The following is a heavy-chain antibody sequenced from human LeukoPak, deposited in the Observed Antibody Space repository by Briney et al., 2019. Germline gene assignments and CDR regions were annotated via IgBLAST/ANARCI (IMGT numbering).Heavy chain of an antibody. CDR1: GFTFSSYW. CDR3: ARVRSTSCYMMDCYYYYGMDV. V-gene: IGHV3-7*01. D-gene: IGHD2-2*02. CDR2: IKQVGSEK. J-gene: IGHJ6*02. Sequence: GGSLRLSCAASGFTFSSYWMSWVRQAPGKGREWVANIKQVGSEKYYVDSVKGRFTISRDNAKNSLYLQMNSLRAEDTAVYYCARVRSTSCYMMDCYYYYGMDVWGQGTTVTVSS.